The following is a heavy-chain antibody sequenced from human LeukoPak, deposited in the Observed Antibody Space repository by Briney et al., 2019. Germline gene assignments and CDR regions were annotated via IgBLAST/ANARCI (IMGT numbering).Heavy chain of an antibody. CDR2: INPSGGST. CDR3: ATTPKIHYYDSSGYYPF. J-gene: IGHJ4*02. Sequence: ASVTVSFTASGYTFTSYYMHCVRQAPGQGLEWMGIINPSGGSTSYSQKFQGRVTMTRDTSTSTVYMELSSLRSEDTAVYYCATTPKIHYYDSSGYYPFWGQGTLVTVSS. V-gene: IGHV1-46*01. CDR1: GYTFTSYY. D-gene: IGHD3-22*01.